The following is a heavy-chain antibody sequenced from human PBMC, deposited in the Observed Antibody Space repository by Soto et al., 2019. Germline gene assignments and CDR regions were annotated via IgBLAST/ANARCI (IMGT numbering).Heavy chain of an antibody. CDR1: GFTFSSYG. V-gene: IGHV3-33*01. D-gene: IGHD6-6*01. J-gene: IGHJ4*02. CDR2: IWYDGSNK. Sequence: GGSLRLSCAASGFTFSSYGMHWVRQAPGKGLEWVAVIWYDGSNKYYADSVKGRFTISRDNSKNTLYLQMNSLRAEDTAVYYCATLEYSSSPQGIAVHDYWGQGTLVTVSS. CDR3: ATLEYSSSPQGIAVHDY.